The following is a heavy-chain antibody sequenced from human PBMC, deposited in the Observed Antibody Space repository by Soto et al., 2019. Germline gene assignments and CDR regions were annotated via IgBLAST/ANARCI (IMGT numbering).Heavy chain of an antibody. CDR1: GGSISSYY. CDR2: IYYSGST. Sequence: QVQLQESGPGLVKPSETLSLTCTVSGGSISSYYWSWIRQPPGKGLEWIGYIYYSGSTNYNPSLKSRVTISVDPSKNQFSLKLSSVTAADTAVYYCARATVTFRGGYYYYYYMDVWGKGTTVTVSS. D-gene: IGHD4-17*01. CDR3: ARATVTFRGGYYYYYYMDV. V-gene: IGHV4-59*01. J-gene: IGHJ6*03.